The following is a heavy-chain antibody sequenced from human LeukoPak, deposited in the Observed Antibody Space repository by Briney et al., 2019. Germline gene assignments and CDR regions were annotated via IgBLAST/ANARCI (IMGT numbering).Heavy chain of an antibody. CDR3: ARGGGASAVDY. D-gene: IGHD1-26*01. Sequence: SGPTLVNPTQTLTLTCTFSGFSLSTSGMRVSWIRQPPGKALEWLARIDWDEDKFYRTSLKTRLTISKDTTKNQVVLTMTNMDPVDTATYYCARGGGASAVDYWGQGTLVTVSS. CDR2: IDWDEDK. CDR1: GFSLSTSGMR. V-gene: IGHV2-70*04. J-gene: IGHJ4*02.